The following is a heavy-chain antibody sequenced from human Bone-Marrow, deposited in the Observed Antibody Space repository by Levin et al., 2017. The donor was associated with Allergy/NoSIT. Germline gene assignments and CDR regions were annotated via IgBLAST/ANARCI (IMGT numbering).Heavy chain of an antibody. V-gene: IGHV3-23*01. CDR2: ISGTGGTT. CDR3: AKSPPNFYYYYMDV. CDR1: GFNFFTSA. Sequence: GESLKISCAASGFNFFTSAMTWVRQVPGKGLEWVSAISGTGGTTYYADSVKGRFTISRDNSKNTLYLQMNRLRDEDSAIFYCAKSPPNFYYYYMDVWGKGTTVTVSS. J-gene: IGHJ6*03.